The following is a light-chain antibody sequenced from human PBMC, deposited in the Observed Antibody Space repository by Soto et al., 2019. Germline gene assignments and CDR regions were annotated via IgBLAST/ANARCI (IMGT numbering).Light chain of an antibody. V-gene: IGLV2-14*01. CDR1: SSDVGGYNY. Sequence: QSALTQPASVSGSPGQSITISCTGTSSDVGGYNYVSWYQQHPGKAPKLMIYEVSNRPSGLSNRFSGSKSGNTASLTISGLQAEDEADYYCSSYTSSSLPVFGGGTKVTFL. CDR3: SSYTSSSLPV. J-gene: IGLJ2*01. CDR2: EVS.